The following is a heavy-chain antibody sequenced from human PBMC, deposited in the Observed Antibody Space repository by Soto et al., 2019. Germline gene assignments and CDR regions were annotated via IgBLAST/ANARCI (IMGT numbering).Heavy chain of an antibody. D-gene: IGHD3-22*01. V-gene: IGHV4-59*01. J-gene: IGHJ3*02. CDR1: GGSFSGYY. CDR3: ARHLPYYYDSSASYDAFDI. CDR2: IYYSGST. Sequence: SETLYLTCAVYGGSFSGYYWSWIRQPPGKGLEWIGYIYYSGSTNYNPSLKSRVTISADTSKNQFSLKLSSVTAADTAVYYCARHLPYYYDSSASYDAFDIWGQGTMVTV.